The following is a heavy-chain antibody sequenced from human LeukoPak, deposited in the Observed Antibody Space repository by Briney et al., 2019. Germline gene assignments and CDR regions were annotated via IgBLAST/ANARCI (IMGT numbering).Heavy chain of an antibody. J-gene: IGHJ6*02. Sequence: GGSLRLSCAASGFTFSGSAMHWVRQASGKGLEWVGRIRSKANSYATAYAASVKGRFTISRDDSKNTAYLQMNSLKTEDTAVYYCMGLGELSEKLYGYYYGMDVWGQGTTVTVSS. CDR1: GFTFSGSA. D-gene: IGHD3-16*02. V-gene: IGHV3-73*01. CDR3: MGLGELSEKLYGYYYGMDV. CDR2: IRSKANSYAT.